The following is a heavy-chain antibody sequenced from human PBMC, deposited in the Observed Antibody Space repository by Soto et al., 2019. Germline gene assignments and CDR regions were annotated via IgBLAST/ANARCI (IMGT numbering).Heavy chain of an antibody. CDR1: GGSISSGGYS. Sequence: QLQLQESGSGLVKPSQTLSLTCAVSGGSISSGGYSWSWIRPPPGKGLEWIGYIYHSASTYYNQSLKSRFPFSVDRSKNQFSLKLSSVTAADTAVYYCARVPGLWGRGTLVTVSS. J-gene: IGHJ2*01. CDR2: IYHSAST. CDR3: ARVPGL. V-gene: IGHV4-30-2*01.